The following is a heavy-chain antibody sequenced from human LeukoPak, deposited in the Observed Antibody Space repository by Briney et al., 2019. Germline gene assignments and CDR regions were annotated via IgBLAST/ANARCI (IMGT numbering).Heavy chain of an antibody. CDR2: INPNSGGT. D-gene: IGHD3-9*01. CDR3: ATLKMYYDILTGQPPEDY. Sequence: GASVKVSCKASGYTFTGYYMHWVRQAPGQGLEWMGWINPNSGGTNYAQKFQGRVTMTRDTSISTAYMELSRLRSDDTAVYYCATLKMYYDILTGQPPEDYWGQGTLVTVSS. CDR1: GYTFTGYY. J-gene: IGHJ4*02. V-gene: IGHV1-2*02.